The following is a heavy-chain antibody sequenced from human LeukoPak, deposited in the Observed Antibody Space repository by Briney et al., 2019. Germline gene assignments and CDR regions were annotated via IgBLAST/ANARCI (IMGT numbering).Heavy chain of an antibody. CDR2: INPNSGGT. V-gene: IGHV1-2*06. CDR3: ARDRRYYYDSSGSFYGMDV. CDR1: GYTFTGYY. J-gene: IGHJ6*02. Sequence: ASVKVSCKASGYTFTGYYMHWVRQAPGQGLGWMGRINPNSGGTNYAQKFQGRVTMTRDTSISTAYMELSRLRSDDTAVYYCARDRRYYYDSSGSFYGMDVWGQGTTVTVSS. D-gene: IGHD3-22*01.